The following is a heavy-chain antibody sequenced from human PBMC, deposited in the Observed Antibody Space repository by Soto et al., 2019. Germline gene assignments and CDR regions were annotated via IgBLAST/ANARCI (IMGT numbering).Heavy chain of an antibody. D-gene: IGHD6-19*01. V-gene: IGHV3-30-3*01. CDR1: GFSFSSYA. Sequence: QVRLVESGGGVVQPGRSLRLSCTASGFSFSSYAMYWFRQPPGKGLEWVAVISHDGINKHYADSVTGRVTVTRDKSNHSVDLQLNSLRGEDTAMYYCARDMYSSDYFVKWFEPWGQGTLVTVSS. CDR3: ARDMYSSDYFVKWFEP. J-gene: IGHJ5*02. CDR2: ISHDGINK.